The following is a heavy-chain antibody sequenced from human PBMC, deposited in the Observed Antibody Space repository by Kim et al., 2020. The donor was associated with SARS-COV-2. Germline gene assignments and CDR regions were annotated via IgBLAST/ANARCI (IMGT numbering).Heavy chain of an antibody. CDR3: ARGRSTLIVGATPFDD. D-gene: IGHD1-26*01. V-gene: IGHV3-7*03. CDR1: GFTFDAYW. CDR2: IKEDGSYK. J-gene: IGHJ5*02. Sequence: GGSLRLSCTASGFTFDAYWMTWVRQAPGKGLEWVANIKEDGSYKYYVDSVKGRFTISRDNAKNSLYLQMNSLRNEDTAVYYCARGRSTLIVGATPFDDCGEGTRVT.